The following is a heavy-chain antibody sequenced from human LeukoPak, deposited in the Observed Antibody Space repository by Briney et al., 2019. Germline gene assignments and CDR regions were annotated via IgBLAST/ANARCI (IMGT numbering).Heavy chain of an antibody. J-gene: IGHJ4*02. CDR3: AKDRRGTVVRGPIMQTRDYYFEY. CDR2: IYSGGST. CDR1: GFTVSSNY. V-gene: IGHV3-66*02. D-gene: IGHD3-10*01. Sequence: GGSLRLSCAASGFTVSSNYMSWVRQAPGKGLEWVSVIYSGGSTYYADSVKGRFAISRDNSKDRLYLQMNSLRAEDTAVYYCAKDRRGTVVRGPIMQTRDYYFEYWGQGTLVTVSS.